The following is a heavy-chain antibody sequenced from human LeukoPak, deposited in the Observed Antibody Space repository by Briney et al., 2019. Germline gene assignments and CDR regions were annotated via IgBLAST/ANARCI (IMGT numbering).Heavy chain of an antibody. CDR3: ARDRGYDSSGYYYVLGF. CDR2: ISNRGGTI. CDR1: GFTFSSYE. D-gene: IGHD3-22*01. Sequence: PGGSLRLSCAASGFTFSSYEMNWVRQAPGKGLEWVSYISNRGGTIFYADSVKGRFIISRDNAKNSLYLQMNSLRAEDTAVYYCARDRGYDSSGYYYVLGFWGQGTLVTVSS. V-gene: IGHV3-48*03. J-gene: IGHJ4*02.